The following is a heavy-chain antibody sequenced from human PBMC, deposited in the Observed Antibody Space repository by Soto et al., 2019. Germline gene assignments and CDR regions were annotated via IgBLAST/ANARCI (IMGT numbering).Heavy chain of an antibody. V-gene: IGHV3-48*01. D-gene: IGHD3-10*01. CDR3: ARDRRIPELPPYYYYYYMDV. J-gene: IGHJ6*03. Sequence: EVQLVESGGGLVQPGGSLRLSCAASGFTFSSYSMNWVLQAPGKGLEWVSYISSSSSTIYYADSVKCRFTISRDNATNSLYLQMNSLRAEDTAVYYCARDRRIPELPPYYYYYYMDVWGKGTTVTVSS. CDR2: ISSSSSTI. CDR1: GFTFSSYS.